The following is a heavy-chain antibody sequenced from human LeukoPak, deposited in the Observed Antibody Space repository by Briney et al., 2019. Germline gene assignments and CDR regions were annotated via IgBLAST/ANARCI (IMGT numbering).Heavy chain of an antibody. CDR3: ARVELEGYSYAHFGWEYYYFDY. D-gene: IGHD5-18*01. CDR1: GFTFRSYV. Sequence: PGGSLRLSCVVSGFTFRSYVMSWVRQAPGKGPEWVANIKQDGSEKYYVDSVKGRFTISRDNAKNSMFLQMNSLRAEDTAVYYCARVELEGYSYAHFGWEYYYFDYWGQGTLVTVSS. J-gene: IGHJ4*02. CDR2: IKQDGSEK. V-gene: IGHV3-7*01.